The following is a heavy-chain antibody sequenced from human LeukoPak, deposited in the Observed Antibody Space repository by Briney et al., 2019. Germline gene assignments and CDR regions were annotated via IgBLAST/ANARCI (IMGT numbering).Heavy chain of an antibody. CDR2: ISYDGSNK. CDR3: AKEGYYYESSGSGWIPYYFDY. V-gene: IGHV3-30-3*01. J-gene: IGHJ4*02. CDR1: GFTFSSYA. D-gene: IGHD3-22*01. Sequence: GRSLRLSCAASGFTFSSYAMHWVRQAPGKGLEWVAVISYDGSNKYYADSVKGRFTISRDNSKNTLYLQMNSLRAEDTAVYYCAKEGYYYESSGSGWIPYYFDYWGQGTLVTVSS.